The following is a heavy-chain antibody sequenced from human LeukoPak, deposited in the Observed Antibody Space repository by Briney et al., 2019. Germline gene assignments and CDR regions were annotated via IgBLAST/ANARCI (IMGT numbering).Heavy chain of an antibody. V-gene: IGHV3-21*01. CDR3: ARAGRESDAFDI. J-gene: IGHJ3*02. CDR2: ISSSSNYI. Sequence: RGGSLRLSCAASGFTFSTYSMNWVRQAPGKGLEWVSSISSSSNYIYYADSVKGRFTISRDNAKNSLYLQMNSLRAEDTAVYYCARAGRESDAFDIWGQGTMVTVSS. CDR1: GFTFSTYS.